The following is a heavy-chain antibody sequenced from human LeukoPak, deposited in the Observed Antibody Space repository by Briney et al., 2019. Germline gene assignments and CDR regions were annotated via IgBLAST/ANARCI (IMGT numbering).Heavy chain of an antibody. CDR2: IYYSGST. CDR1: GGSISSSSYY. V-gene: IGHV4-61*01. Sequence: PSETLSLTCTVSGGSISSSSYYWSWIRQPPGKGLEWIGCIYYSGSTNYNPSLKSRLTISVDTSKNQFSLNLSSVTAADTAVYYCAGYPILGAYCGGDCYFEYWGQGTLVTVSS. D-gene: IGHD2-21*01. J-gene: IGHJ4*02. CDR3: AGYPILGAYCGGDCYFEY.